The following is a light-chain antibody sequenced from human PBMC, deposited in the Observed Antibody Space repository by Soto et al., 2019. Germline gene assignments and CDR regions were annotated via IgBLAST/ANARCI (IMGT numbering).Light chain of an antibody. Sequence: QSALTQPASVSGSPGQWITISCSGTSSDVGSSKLVSWYQQHPGKAPKLIIFEGDRRPSGFSGRFSGSKSGNTASPTISGLQAEDEADYYYCSFARSSTLYVFGTGTKVTVL. V-gene: IGLV2-23*01. CDR3: CSFARSSTLYV. CDR1: SSDVGSSKL. J-gene: IGLJ1*01. CDR2: EGD.